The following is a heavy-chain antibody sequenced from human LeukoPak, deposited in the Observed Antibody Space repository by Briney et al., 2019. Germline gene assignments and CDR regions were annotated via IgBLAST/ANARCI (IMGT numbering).Heavy chain of an antibody. CDR1: GSSFGSDG. D-gene: IGHD5-12*01. Sequence: GASVKVSCKASGSSFGSDGVAWVRQAPGQGLEWMGRIIVFFGTAKYAQKFQGRVTITADTSTNTAYMELSHLRFEDTAVYFCARDRSPTTAGTLDSWGQGTLVTASS. V-gene: IGHV1-69*06. CDR2: IIVFFGTA. CDR3: ARDRSPTTAGTLDS. J-gene: IGHJ4*02.